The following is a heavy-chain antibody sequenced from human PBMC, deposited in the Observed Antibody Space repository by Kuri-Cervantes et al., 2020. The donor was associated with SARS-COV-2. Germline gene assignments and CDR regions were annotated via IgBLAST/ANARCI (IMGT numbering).Heavy chain of an antibody. Sequence: ESLKISCAASGGSISSYYWSWIRQPAGKGLEWIGRIYTSGSTHYNPSLKRRVTMSVDTSKNLFSLKLSPVTAADTAVYYCARGGGYSYGGYYYYMDVWGKGTTVTVSS. V-gene: IGHV4-4*07. D-gene: IGHD5-18*01. CDR1: GGSISSYY. CDR2: IYTSGST. J-gene: IGHJ6*03. CDR3: ARGGGYSYGGYYYYMDV.